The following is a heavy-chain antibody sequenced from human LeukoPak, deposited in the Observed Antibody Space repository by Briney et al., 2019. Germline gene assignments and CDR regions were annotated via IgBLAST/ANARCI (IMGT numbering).Heavy chain of an antibody. CDR1: GFTFSSYE. CDR3: ARAKGYCSSTSCPFDY. J-gene: IGHJ4*02. Sequence: GGSLRLSCAASGFTFSSYEMNWVRQAPGEGLEWVSYISSSGSAIYYADSVKGRFTISRDNAKNSLYLQMNSLRAEDTAVYYCARAKGYCSSTSCPFDYWGQGTLVTVSS. CDR2: ISSSGSAI. D-gene: IGHD2-2*01. V-gene: IGHV3-48*03.